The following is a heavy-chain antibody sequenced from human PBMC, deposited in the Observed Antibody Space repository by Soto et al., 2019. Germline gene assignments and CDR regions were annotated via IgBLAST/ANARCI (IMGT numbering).Heavy chain of an antibody. V-gene: IGHV3-30-3*01. D-gene: IGHD3-10*01. Sequence: GGSLRLSCAASGFTFSSYAMHWVRQAPGKGLEWVAVISYDGSNKYYADSVKGRFTISRDNSKNTLYLQMNSLRAEDTAVYYCARDARYYGSGSYQFFTVLYYYGMDVWGQGTTVTVSS. CDR2: ISYDGSNK. CDR3: ARDARYYGSGSYQFFTVLYYYGMDV. CDR1: GFTFSSYA. J-gene: IGHJ6*02.